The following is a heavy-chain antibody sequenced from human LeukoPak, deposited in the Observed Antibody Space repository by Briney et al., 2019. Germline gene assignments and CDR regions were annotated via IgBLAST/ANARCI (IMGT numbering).Heavy chain of an antibody. D-gene: IGHD2-15*01. CDR1: GDSVSSNSAA. CDR2: TYYRSKWYN. V-gene: IGHV6-1*01. CDR3: ARVVAATFDY. J-gene: IGHJ4*02. Sequence: SQTLSLTCAISGDSVSSNSAACNWIRQSPSRGLEWLGKTYYRSKWYNDYAVSLKSRITINPDTSKNQFSLQLNSVTPEDTAVYYCARVVAATFDYWGQGTLVTVSS.